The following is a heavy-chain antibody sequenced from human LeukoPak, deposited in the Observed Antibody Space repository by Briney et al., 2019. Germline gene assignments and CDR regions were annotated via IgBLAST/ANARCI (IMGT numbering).Heavy chain of an antibody. V-gene: IGHV1-46*01. J-gene: IGHJ5*02. CDR1: GYTFTSYY. D-gene: IGHD6-13*01. CDR3: ARDVAPRGYSSSWYDWCDP. CDR2: INPSGGST. Sequence: ASVKVSCKASGYTFTSYYMHWVRQAPGQGLEWMGIINPSGGSTSYAQKFQGRVTMTRDTSTSTVYMELSSLRSEDTAVYYCARDVAPRGYSSSWYDWCDPWGQGTLV.